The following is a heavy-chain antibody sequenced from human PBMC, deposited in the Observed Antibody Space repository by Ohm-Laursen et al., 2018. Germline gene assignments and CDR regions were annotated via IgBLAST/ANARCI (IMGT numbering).Heavy chain of an antibody. Sequence: GSLRLSCAASGFTVSSNYMSWVRQAPGKGLEWVSVIYSGGSTYYADSVKGRFTISRDNSKNTLYLQMNSLKTEDTAVYYCTTAPYSGYDNYYYGMDVWGQGTTVTVSS. J-gene: IGHJ6*02. CDR1: GFTVSSNY. D-gene: IGHD5-12*01. CDR3: TTAPYSGYDNYYYGMDV. V-gene: IGHV3-66*01. CDR2: IYSGGST.